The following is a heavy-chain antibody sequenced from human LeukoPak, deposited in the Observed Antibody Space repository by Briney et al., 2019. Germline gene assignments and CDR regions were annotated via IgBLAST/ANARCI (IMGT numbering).Heavy chain of an antibody. CDR3: ARDRLQVSDY. CDR2: LYHSGST. CDR1: GYSISSGYY. J-gene: IGHJ4*02. D-gene: IGHD4-11*01. V-gene: IGHV4-38-2*02. Sequence: PSETLSLTCTVSGYSISSGYYWGWIRQPPGKGLEWIGSLYHSGSTYYNPSLKSRVTISIDTSKNQFSLKLSSVTAADTAVYYCARDRLQVSDYWGQGTLVTVSS.